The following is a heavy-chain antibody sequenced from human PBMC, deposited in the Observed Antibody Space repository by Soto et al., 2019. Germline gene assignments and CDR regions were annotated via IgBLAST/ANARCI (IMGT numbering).Heavy chain of an antibody. CDR2: IYYSGST. D-gene: IGHD3-9*01. Sequence: QLQLQESGPGLVKPSETLSLTCTVSGGSISSSSYYWGWIRQPPGKGLEWIGSIYYSGSTYYNPSLKSRVTISVDTSKNQFSLKLSSVTAADTAVYYCARHDSVYPYDILTGYVLGYFDYWGQGTLVTVSS. CDR1: GGSISSSSYY. CDR3: ARHDSVYPYDILTGYVLGYFDY. V-gene: IGHV4-39*01. J-gene: IGHJ4*02.